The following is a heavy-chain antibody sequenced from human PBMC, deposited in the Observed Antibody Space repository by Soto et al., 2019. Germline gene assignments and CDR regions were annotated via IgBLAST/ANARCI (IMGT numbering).Heavy chain of an antibody. CDR3: AKDKGYTYGHAFDY. D-gene: IGHD5-18*01. J-gene: IGHJ4*02. CDR1: GFTFSDYN. CDR2: ISSDGSNK. Sequence: QLVESGGGVVQPGTSLKLSCAASGFTFSDYNMHWVRKAPAKGLEWVALISSDGSNKYYADSVKGRFTISRDNSKNMLYLQMNSLRAEDTAVYYCAKDKGYTYGHAFDYWGQGTLVTVSS. V-gene: IGHV3-30*18.